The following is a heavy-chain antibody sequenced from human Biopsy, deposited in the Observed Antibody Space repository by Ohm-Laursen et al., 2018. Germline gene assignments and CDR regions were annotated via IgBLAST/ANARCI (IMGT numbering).Heavy chain of an antibody. CDR1: GDSITAYY. V-gene: IGHV4-4*09. CDR2: IHHSGST. D-gene: IGHD3-22*01. J-gene: IGHJ5*02. CDR3: ARDYDTSGYYYVS. Sequence: TLSLTCTVSGDSITAYYWSWIRQPPGKGLECIGNIHHSGSTNYNPSLKSRLTISVDTSKNQFSLKLSSVTAADTAVYYCARDYDTSGYYYVSWGQGTLVTVSS.